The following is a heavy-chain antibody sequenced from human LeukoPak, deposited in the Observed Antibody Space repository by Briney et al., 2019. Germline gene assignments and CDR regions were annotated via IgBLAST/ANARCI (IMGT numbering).Heavy chain of an antibody. CDR1: GYTFTSYD. CDR2: MNPNSGNT. J-gene: IGHJ5*02. D-gene: IGHD6-13*01. CDR3: ARVGSSSWSSRFDP. Sequence: ASVKVSCKASGYTFTSYDINWVRQATGQGLEWMGRMNPNSGNTGYAQKFQGRVTMTRNTSISTAYMELSSLRSEDTAVYYCARVGSSSWSSRFDPWGQGTLVTVSS. V-gene: IGHV1-8*01.